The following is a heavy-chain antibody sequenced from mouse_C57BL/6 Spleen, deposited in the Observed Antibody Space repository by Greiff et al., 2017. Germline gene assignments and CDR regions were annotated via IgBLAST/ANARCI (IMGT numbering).Heavy chain of an antibody. CDR1: GYTFTDYY. CDR2: INPYNGGT. J-gene: IGHJ4*01. CDR3: ARRDDYGSFYAMDY. Sequence: EVQLQQSGPVLVKPGASVKMSCKASGYTFTDYYMNWVKQSHGKSLEWIGVINPYNGGTSYNQKFKGKATLTVDKSSSTAYMELNSLTSEDSAVYYCARRDDYGSFYAMDYWGQGTSVTVSS. V-gene: IGHV1-19*01. D-gene: IGHD1-1*01.